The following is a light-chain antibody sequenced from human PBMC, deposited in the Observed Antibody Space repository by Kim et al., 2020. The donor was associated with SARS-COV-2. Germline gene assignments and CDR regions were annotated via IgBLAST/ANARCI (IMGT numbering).Light chain of an antibody. CDR3: QQSYSTLYT. J-gene: IGKJ2*01. Sequence: SASVGDRVTITCRASQSISSYLNWYQQKPGKVPRLVVYTASSLQSGVPSRFSGSGSVTDFTLTISSLQPEDSATYYCQQSYSTLYTFGQGTKLEI. CDR2: TAS. V-gene: IGKV1-39*01. CDR1: QSISSY.